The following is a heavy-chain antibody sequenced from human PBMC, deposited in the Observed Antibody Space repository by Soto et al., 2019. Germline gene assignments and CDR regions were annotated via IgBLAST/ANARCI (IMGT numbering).Heavy chain of an antibody. J-gene: IGHJ4*02. D-gene: IGHD3-10*01. CDR1: GFRFNEYE. Sequence: EVQLVESGGGLVQPGGSLRLSCVGSGFRFNEYEINWVRQAPGKGLEWIAYINSGGSLIYYAASVKGRFTISRDNYKDSVYLQINSLRADDTALYYCARETSYGQSATIVGEFWGQGTLVTVSS. CDR3: ARETSYGQSATIVGEF. CDR2: INSGGSLI. V-gene: IGHV3-48*03.